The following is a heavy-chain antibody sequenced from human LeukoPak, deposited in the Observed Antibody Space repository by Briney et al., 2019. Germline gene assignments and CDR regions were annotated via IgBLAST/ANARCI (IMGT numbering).Heavy chain of an antibody. CDR3: ARDLGSSSSSDY. V-gene: IGHV3-53*01. CDR1: GFTVSSNY. CDR2: IYSGGST. D-gene: IGHD6-13*01. Sequence: GGSLRLSCAASGFTVSSNYMSWVRQAPGKGLEWVSVIYSGGSTYYADSVKGRFTISRDNSKNTLYLQMNSLRAEDTAVYYCARDLGSSSSSDYWGQGTLVTVSS. J-gene: IGHJ4*02.